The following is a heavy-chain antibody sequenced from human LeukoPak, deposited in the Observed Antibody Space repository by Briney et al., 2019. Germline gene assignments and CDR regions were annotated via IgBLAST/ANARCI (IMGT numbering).Heavy chain of an antibody. CDR2: MNPNSGNT. V-gene: IGHV1-8*02. Sequence: ASVKVSCKAFGDTFSSYAISWVRQATGQGLEWMGWMNPNSGNTGYAQKFQGRVTMTRNTSISTAYVELSSLRSEDTAVYYCARGTSGYSSSWYYYYYMDVWGKGTTVTISS. CDR3: ARGTSGYSSSWYYYYYMDV. D-gene: IGHD6-13*01. J-gene: IGHJ6*03. CDR1: GDTFSSYA.